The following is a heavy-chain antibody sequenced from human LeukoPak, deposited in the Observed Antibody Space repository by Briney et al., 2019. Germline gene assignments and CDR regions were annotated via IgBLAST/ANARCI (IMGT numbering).Heavy chain of an antibody. V-gene: IGHV3-23*01. CDR2: ITGSGSGT. CDR3: AKSLDIVVVPAAMDFDY. D-gene: IGHD2-2*01. CDR1: GFSFSSSG. Sequence: GGSLRLSCVASGFSFSSSGMSWVRQPPGKGPEWVAAITGSGSGTYYADSVKGRFTISRDNSKNTLYLQMNSLRAEDTAVYYCAKSLDIVVVPAAMDFDYWGQGTLVTVSS. J-gene: IGHJ4*02.